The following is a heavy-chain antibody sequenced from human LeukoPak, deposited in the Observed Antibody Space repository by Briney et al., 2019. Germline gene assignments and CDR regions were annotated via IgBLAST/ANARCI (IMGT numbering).Heavy chain of an antibody. Sequence: ASVKVSCKVSGYTFTGYYMHWVRQAPGQGLEWMGWINPNSGGTNYAQKFQGRVTMTRDTSISTAYMELSRLRSDDTAVYYCARGTARSVVPRENYYYMDVWGKGTTVTVSS. CDR2: INPNSGGT. D-gene: IGHD2-15*01. CDR3: ARGTARSVVPRENYYYMDV. CDR1: GYTFTGYY. V-gene: IGHV1-2*02. J-gene: IGHJ6*03.